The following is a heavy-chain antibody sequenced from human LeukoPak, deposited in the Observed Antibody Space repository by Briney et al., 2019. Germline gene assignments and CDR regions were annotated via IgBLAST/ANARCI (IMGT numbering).Heavy chain of an antibody. D-gene: IGHD2-2*01. Sequence: GGSLRLSCAASGFTFSSSAMSWVRQAPGKGLEWVSAISSSGDYTFYADSVKGRFTISRDNSKDTVFLQMNSLRADDTAIYHCAKLGADIVVVPAALYYFHYWGQGTMVTVSS. CDR1: GFTFSSSA. J-gene: IGHJ4*02. V-gene: IGHV3-23*01. CDR2: ISSSGDYT. CDR3: AKLGADIVVVPAALYYFHY.